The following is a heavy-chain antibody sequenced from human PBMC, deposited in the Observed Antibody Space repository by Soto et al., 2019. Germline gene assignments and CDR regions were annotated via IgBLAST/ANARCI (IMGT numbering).Heavy chain of an antibody. J-gene: IGHJ4*02. CDR2: IYRPGST. CDR3: ASRDPGTSVDY. V-gene: IGHV4-4*02. D-gene: IGHD1-7*01. Sequence: QVKLQESGPGLVTASGTLSLTCAVSGGSFTSNNWWTWVRQPPGQGLEWIWGIYRPGSTNYNPSLKSRVTISLDKSKNQFPLKVSALTAADTAVYYCASRDPGTSVDYWGQGTLVTVSS. CDR1: GGSFTSNNW.